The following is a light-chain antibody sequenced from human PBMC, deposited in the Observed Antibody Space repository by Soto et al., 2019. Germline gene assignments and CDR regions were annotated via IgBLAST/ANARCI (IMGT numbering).Light chain of an antibody. CDR1: QGIVDW. CDR3: QEYKTYA. J-gene: IGKJ2*01. CDR2: DAS. V-gene: IGKV1-5*01. Sequence: DIQMTQSPSTLSASVGDRVTITCRAIQGIVDWLAWYQQKPGQAPELLIFDASTLATGVPSRFSGRGSGTDFTLTISSLQTDDFATYFCQEYKTYAFGPGTKVDIK.